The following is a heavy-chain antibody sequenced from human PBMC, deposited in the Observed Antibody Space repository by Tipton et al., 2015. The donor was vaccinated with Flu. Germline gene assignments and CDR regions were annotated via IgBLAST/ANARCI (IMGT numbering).Heavy chain of an antibody. CDR2: ISSSSRTI. V-gene: IGHV3-48*02. J-gene: IGHJ5*02. Sequence: SLRLSCAVSGFTFSSYSMSWVRQAPGKGLEWVSYISSSSRTIYNADSVKGRFTVSRDNARNSLYLQMNSLRDEDTAIYYCARRDYSNYVSDPKNWFDPWGRGILVTVSS. CDR1: GFTFSSYS. D-gene: IGHD4-11*01. CDR3: ARRDYSNYVSDPKNWFDP.